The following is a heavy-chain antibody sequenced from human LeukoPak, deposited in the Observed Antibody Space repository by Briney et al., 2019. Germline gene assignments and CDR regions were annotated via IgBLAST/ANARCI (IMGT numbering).Heavy chain of an antibody. CDR3: ARGQLRLGYCSGGSCYSFDY. CDR1: GGSFSGYY. CDR2: INHSGST. V-gene: IGHV4-34*01. J-gene: IGHJ4*02. D-gene: IGHD2-15*01. Sequence: SETLSLTCAVYGGSFSGYYWSWIRQPPGKGLEWIGEINHSGSTNYNPSLKSRVTISVDTSKNQFSLKLSSVTAADTAVYYCARGQLRLGYCSGGSCYSFDYRGQGTLVTVSS.